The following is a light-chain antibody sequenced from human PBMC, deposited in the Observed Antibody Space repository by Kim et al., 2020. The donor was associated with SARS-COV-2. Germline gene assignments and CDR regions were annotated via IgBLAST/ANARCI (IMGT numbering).Light chain of an antibody. CDR3: ETWDTGTWV. V-gene: IGLV4-69*01. CDR1: SGHIRYT. CDR2: VDSDGSH. Sequence: SVKLTWTRSSGHIRYTIAWHQQLPEKGPRYLMKVDSDGSHSKGDGIPDRFSGSSSGAERYLTISSLQSEDEADYYCETWDTGTWVFGGGTQLTVL. J-gene: IGLJ3*02.